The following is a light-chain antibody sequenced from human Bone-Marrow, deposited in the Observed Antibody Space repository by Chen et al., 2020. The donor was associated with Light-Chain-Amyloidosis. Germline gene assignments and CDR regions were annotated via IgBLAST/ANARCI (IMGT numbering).Light chain of an antibody. Sequence: SYELTQPPSVSVSPGQTARITCSGDDLPTKYAYWYQQKPGQAPVLVIHRDTERPSGISARFSGSSSGTTATLTLSGVQAEDEADYHCQSADSGGTYEVIVGGGTKLTVL. CDR2: RDT. CDR3: QSADSGGTYEVI. J-gene: IGLJ2*01. V-gene: IGLV3-25*03. CDR1: DLPTKY.